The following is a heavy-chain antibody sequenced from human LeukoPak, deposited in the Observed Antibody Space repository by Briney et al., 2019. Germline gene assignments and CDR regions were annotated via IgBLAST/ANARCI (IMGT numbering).Heavy chain of an antibody. D-gene: IGHD1-26*01. CDR2: IRYDGSDK. CDR3: AKLSGSYFDY. J-gene: IGHJ4*02. V-gene: IGHV3-30*02. CDR1: GFTFSNYG. Sequence: GGSLRLSCAASGFTFSNYGMHWVRQAPGKGLEWVAFIRYDGSDKYYADSVKGRFTISRDNSKNTLYLQLNSLRADDTAVYYCAKLSGSYFDYWGRGTLVTVSS.